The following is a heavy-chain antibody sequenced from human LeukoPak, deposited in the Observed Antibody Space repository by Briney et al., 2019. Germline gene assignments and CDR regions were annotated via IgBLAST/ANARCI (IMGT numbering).Heavy chain of an antibody. J-gene: IGHJ5*02. CDR2: IYSGGST. V-gene: IGHV3-53*01. Sequence: GGSLRLSCAASGFTVSSNYMSWVRQAPGKGLEWVSVIYSGGSTYYADSLKGRFTISRDNSKNTLYLQMNSLRAEDTAVYYCARGAVTGWFDPWGQGTLVTVSS. D-gene: IGHD4-17*01. CDR3: ARGAVTGWFDP. CDR1: GFTVSSNY.